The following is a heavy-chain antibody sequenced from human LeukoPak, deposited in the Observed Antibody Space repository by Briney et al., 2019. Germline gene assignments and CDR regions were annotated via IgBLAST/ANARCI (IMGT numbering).Heavy chain of an antibody. Sequence: GGSLRLSCAASGFTFSSYSMNWVRQAPGKGLEWVSSISSGSSYIYYADSVKGRFTISRDNAKNSLYLQMNSLRAEDTAVYYCARDAPGGEDYGDYDGEYYFDYWGQGTLVTVSS. CDR3: ARDAPGGEDYGDYDGEYYFDY. J-gene: IGHJ4*02. CDR1: GFTFSSYS. CDR2: ISSGSSYI. D-gene: IGHD4-17*01. V-gene: IGHV3-21*01.